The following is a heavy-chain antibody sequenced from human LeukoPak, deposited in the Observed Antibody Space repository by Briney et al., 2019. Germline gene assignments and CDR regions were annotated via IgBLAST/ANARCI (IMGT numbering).Heavy chain of an antibody. D-gene: IGHD6-13*01. CDR1: GFTFSSYW. V-gene: IGHV3-74*01. Sequence: QPGGSLRLSCAASGFTFSSYWMHWVRQAPGKGLVWVSRINSDGSSTSYADSVKGRFTISRDNAKNTLYLQMNSLRAEDTAVYYCARGRSPPKVAAAGPPFSGFDPWGQGTLVTVSS. CDR3: ARGRSPPKVAAAGPPFSGFDP. CDR2: INSDGSST. J-gene: IGHJ5*02.